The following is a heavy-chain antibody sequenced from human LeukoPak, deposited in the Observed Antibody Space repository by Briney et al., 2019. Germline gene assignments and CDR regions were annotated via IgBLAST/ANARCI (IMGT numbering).Heavy chain of an antibody. CDR1: GGSICTYY. CDR2: IYHSGST. CDR3: ARGGAARLHFQN. Sequence: PSETLSLTCTVSGGSICTYYWNWIRQPPGKGLEWIGYIYHSGSTNYNPSLQSRVTISVDTSKNQFSLNLNSVTAADTAVYYCARGGAARLHFQNWGQGTLVTVSS. J-gene: IGHJ1*01. D-gene: IGHD6-6*01. V-gene: IGHV4-59*01.